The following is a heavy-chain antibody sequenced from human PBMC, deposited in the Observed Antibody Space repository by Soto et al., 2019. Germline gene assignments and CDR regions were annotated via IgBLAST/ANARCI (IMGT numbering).Heavy chain of an antibody. CDR2: IYATGTT. CDR1: GASISGFY. CDR3: VRDRTNTLRAWFDT. J-gene: IGHJ5*02. V-gene: IGHV4-4*07. Sequence: PSETLSLTCTVSGASISGFYWSWIRKSAGKGLEWIGRIYATGTTDYNPSLKSRVMMSVDTSKKQFSLKLRSVTAADTAVYYCVRDRTNTLRAWFDTWGQGISVTVSS. D-gene: IGHD1-1*01.